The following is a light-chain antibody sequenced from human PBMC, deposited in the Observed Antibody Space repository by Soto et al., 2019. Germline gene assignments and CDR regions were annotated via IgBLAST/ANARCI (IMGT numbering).Light chain of an antibody. CDR1: QSVSTH. CDR3: QQRLNWPPYT. Sequence: EIVLTQSPATLSLSPGERATLSCRASQSVSTHLAWYQQKPGQAPRLLIYDASHRATGIPARFSGSGSGTDFALTISGLEPEDFAVYYCQQRLNWPPYTFGQGTRLEIK. J-gene: IGKJ2*01. CDR2: DAS. V-gene: IGKV3-11*01.